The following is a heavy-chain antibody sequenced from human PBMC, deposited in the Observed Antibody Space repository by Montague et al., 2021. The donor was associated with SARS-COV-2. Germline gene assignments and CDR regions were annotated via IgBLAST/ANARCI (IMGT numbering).Heavy chain of an antibody. CDR3: ARDGGIGDSGSNTWSYYYYGMDV. Sequence: SLRLSCAASGFTFSSYAMHWVRQAPGKGLEWVAVISYDGSNKYYADSVKGRFTISRDNSKNTLYLQMNSLRAEDTAVYYCARDGGIGDSGSNTWSYYYYGMDVWGQGTTATVSS. V-gene: IGHV3-30*04. J-gene: IGHJ6*02. D-gene: IGHD3-22*01. CDR2: ISYDGSNK. CDR1: GFTFSSYA.